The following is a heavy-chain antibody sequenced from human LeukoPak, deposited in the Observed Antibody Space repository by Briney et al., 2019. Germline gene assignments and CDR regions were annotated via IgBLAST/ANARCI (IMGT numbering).Heavy chain of an antibody. CDR3: AREIAAATYYYYGMDV. CDR1: GYTFTGYY. J-gene: IGHJ6*02. Sequence: ASVKVSCKASGYTFTGYYMHWVRQAPGQGLEWMGWINPNSGGTNYAQKLQGRVTMTRDTSISTAYMELSRLRSDDTAVYYCAREIAAATYYYYGMDVWGQGTTVTVSS. D-gene: IGHD6-13*01. CDR2: INPNSGGT. V-gene: IGHV1-2*02.